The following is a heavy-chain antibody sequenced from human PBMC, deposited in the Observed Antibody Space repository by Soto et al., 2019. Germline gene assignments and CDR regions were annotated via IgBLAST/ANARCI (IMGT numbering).Heavy chain of an antibody. Sequence: LSETLSLTCAVYGGTSSSYYWNWIRQSPGKGLEWIGDINYSGGTNYNPSLKSRVTISVDTSKNQFSLQLDSVTAADTAVYYCAKSYSGPFDPWGQGALVTVSS. V-gene: IGHV4-34*08. CDR2: INYSGGT. J-gene: IGHJ5*02. D-gene: IGHD6-25*01. CDR3: AKSYSGPFDP. CDR1: GGTSSSYY.